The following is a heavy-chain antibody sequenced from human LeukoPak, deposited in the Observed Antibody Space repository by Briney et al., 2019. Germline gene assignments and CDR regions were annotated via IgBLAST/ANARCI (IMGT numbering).Heavy chain of an antibody. CDR1: GYSFTSYW. D-gene: IGHD2-21*01. J-gene: IGHJ4*02. CDR3: ARLQDSQDTNWGLDY. Sequence: GESLKISCKGSGYSFTSYWIGWVRQMPGKGLEWMGIIYPGDSDTRYSPSFQGQVTISADKSISTAYLQWSSLKASDTAMYYCARLQDSQDTNWGLDYWGQGTLVTVSS. CDR2: IYPGDSDT. V-gene: IGHV5-51*01.